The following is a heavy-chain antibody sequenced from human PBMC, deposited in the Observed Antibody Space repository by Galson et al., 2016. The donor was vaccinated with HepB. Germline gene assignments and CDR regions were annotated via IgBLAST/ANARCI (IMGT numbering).Heavy chain of an antibody. CDR3: AKRHEYCPPVGCSVDY. J-gene: IGHJ4*02. V-gene: IGHV3-30*18. CDR1: GFTFSNRG. CDR2: DSMDGRRK. Sequence: LSLSCAASGFTFSNRGMHWVRQAPGKGLEWVAADSMDGRRKFYADSVKGRFTISRDNSNNMLFLQMSSLRADDTAVYYCAKRHEYCPPVGCSVDYWGLGTLVTVSS. D-gene: IGHD2/OR15-2a*01.